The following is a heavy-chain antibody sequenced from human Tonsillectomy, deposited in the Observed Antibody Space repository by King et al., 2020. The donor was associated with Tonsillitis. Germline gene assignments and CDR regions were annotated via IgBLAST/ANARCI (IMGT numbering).Heavy chain of an antibody. D-gene: IGHD3-22*01. CDR1: GGSFSGYY. Sequence: VQLPQWGAGLLKPSETLSLTCAVYGGSFSGYYWSWIRQSPGKGLEWTGEINHSGSTNYNPSLKSRVTISEDTSKNQFSLKLNSVTAADTAVYYCARLGLYYYDSRGYYYSFDFWGQGTLVTVSS. J-gene: IGHJ4*02. CDR3: ARLGLYYYDSRGYYYSFDF. V-gene: IGHV4-34*01. CDR2: INHSGST.